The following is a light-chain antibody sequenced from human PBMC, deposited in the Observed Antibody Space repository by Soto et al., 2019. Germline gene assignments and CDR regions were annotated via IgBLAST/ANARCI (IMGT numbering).Light chain of an antibody. CDR3: KQYGSSPPT. CDR2: LAS. V-gene: IGKV3-20*01. J-gene: IGKJ5*01. Sequence: EIVLTQSPGTLSLSPGERATLSCRASQSVSSSYLAWYQQKPGQAPRLLIYLASTRATGIPVRFSGSGSGTDFTLTISRLEPEDFAVYYCKQYGSSPPTFGQGTRLEIK. CDR1: QSVSSSY.